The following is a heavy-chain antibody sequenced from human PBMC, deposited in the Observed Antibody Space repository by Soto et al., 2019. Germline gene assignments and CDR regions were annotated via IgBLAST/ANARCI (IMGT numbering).Heavy chain of an antibody. D-gene: IGHD6-19*01. V-gene: IGHV3-21*01. CDR3: ARELVAGTGYFDY. Sequence: GGSLKLSCADSGFPFSSYRMNWVRQAPGKGLEWVSSISSSSSYIYYADSVKGRFTISRDNAKNSLYLQMNSLRAEDTAVYYCARELVAGTGYFDYWGQGTLVTVSS. CDR2: ISSSSSYI. CDR1: GFPFSSYR. J-gene: IGHJ4*02.